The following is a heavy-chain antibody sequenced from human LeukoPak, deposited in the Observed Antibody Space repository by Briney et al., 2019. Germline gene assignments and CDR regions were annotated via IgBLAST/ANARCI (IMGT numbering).Heavy chain of an antibody. D-gene: IGHD2-15*01. V-gene: IGHV3-21*01. CDR3: ARDPTYCTGGSCQYLDY. CDR1: GFTFSSYA. J-gene: IGHJ4*02. Sequence: PGGSLRLSCAASGFTFSSYAMNWVRQAPGKGLEWVSYISSSTNYRYYADSVKGRFTISRDNANNSLDLQMNSLRAEDTAVYYCARDPTYCTGGSCQYLDYWGQGTLVTVSS. CDR2: ISSSTNYR.